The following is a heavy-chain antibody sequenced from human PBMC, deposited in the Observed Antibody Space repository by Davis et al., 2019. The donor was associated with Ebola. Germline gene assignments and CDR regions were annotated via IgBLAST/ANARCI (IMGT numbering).Heavy chain of an antibody. Sequence: SVKVSCKASGGTFSSYAISWVRQAPGQGLEWMGGIIPIFGTANYAQKFQGRVTITADESTSTAYMELSSLRSEDTAVYYCARAESPGIRFLEWSTPYYYYYMDVWGKGTTVTVSS. CDR3: ARAESPGIRFLEWSTPYYYYYMDV. CDR1: GGTFSSYA. V-gene: IGHV1-69*13. J-gene: IGHJ6*03. D-gene: IGHD3-3*01. CDR2: IIPIFGTA.